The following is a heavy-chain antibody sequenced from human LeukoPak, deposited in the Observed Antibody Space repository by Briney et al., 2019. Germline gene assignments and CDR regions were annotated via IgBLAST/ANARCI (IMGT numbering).Heavy chain of an antibody. V-gene: IGHV3-66*01. CDR1: RFTFSSYY. D-gene: IGHD3-16*01. J-gene: IGHJ4*02. CDR3: ARSPLGGNVFFDF. Sequence: GGSLRLSCAASRFTFSSYYMSWVRQAPGKELEWVSVIYSGGNIYYADSVKGRFTISRDNSESTLYLQMNGLRVEDTAVYYCARSPLGGNVFFDFWGQGTLVTVSS. CDR2: IYSGGNI.